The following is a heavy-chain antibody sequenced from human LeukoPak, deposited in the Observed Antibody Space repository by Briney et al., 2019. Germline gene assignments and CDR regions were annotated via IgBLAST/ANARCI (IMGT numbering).Heavy chain of an antibody. J-gene: IGHJ4*02. Sequence: ASVKVSCKASGYPLTTYYMHWVRQAPGQGLEWVGIINPSGGSTNYAQKFQGRVTMTRDTSTSTVYMELSSLRSEDTAVYYCARDVEVVPAVHYFDYWGQGTLVTVSS. CDR2: INPSGGST. V-gene: IGHV1-46*01. D-gene: IGHD2-2*01. CDR1: GYPLTTYY. CDR3: ARDVEVVPAVHYFDY.